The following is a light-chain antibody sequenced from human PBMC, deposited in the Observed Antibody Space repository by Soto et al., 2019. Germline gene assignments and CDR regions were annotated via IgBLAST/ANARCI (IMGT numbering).Light chain of an antibody. J-gene: IGLJ1*01. CDR3: SSYTTRTTLYV. CDR2: DVI. CDR1: SSDVGGYNS. Sequence: QSVLTQPRSVSGSPGQSVTVSCIGTSSDVGGYNSVSWYQEHPGKAPKLMIYDVIKRPSGVPDRFSGSKSGNTASLTISGLLAEDEADYYCSSYTTRTTLYVFGTGTKVTVL. V-gene: IGLV2-11*01.